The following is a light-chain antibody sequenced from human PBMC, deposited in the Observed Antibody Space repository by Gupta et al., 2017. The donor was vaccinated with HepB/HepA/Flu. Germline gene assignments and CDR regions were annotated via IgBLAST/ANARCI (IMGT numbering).Light chain of an antibody. V-gene: IGLV1-40*01. CDR2: ANT. J-gene: IGLJ2*01. CDR3: QSYDSSLSGVV. Sequence: QSVLTQPPSVSGAPGQRVTFSSTGSSSNMRAGYDVHWYQQLPGTAPKLLIYANTNRPSGVPDRVSGSKSGTSASLAITGLQAEDEAGYCCQSYDSSLSGVVFGGGTKLTVL. CDR1: SSNMRAGYD.